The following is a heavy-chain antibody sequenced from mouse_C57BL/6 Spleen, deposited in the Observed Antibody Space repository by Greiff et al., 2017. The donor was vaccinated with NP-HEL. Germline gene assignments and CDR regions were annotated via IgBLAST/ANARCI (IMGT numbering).Heavy chain of an antibody. CDR1: GYTFTSYG. CDR2: IYPRSGNT. D-gene: IGHD1-1*01. CDR3: AIITTVVATDY. V-gene: IGHV1-81*01. Sequence: QVQLKESGAELARPGASVKLSCKASGYTFTSYGISWVKQRTGQGLEWIGEIYPRSGNTYYNEKFKGKATLTADKSSSTAYMELRSLTSEDSAVYFCAIITTVVATDYWGQGTTLTVSS. J-gene: IGHJ2*01.